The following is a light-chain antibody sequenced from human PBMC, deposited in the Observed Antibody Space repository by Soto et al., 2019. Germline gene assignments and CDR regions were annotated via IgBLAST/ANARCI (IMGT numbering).Light chain of an antibody. CDR1: QSVSSS. CDR3: RQYIDWPPGT. CDR2: DTS. Sequence: EIVVTQSPATLSVSPGERVTLSCRASQSVSSSLAWYQQRPGQAPRLLIYDTSTRAGGISARFSGSGSGTEFTLTISSLQSEDFAVYYCRQYIDWPPGTFGQGTAVEIK. J-gene: IGKJ1*01. V-gene: IGKV3-15*01.